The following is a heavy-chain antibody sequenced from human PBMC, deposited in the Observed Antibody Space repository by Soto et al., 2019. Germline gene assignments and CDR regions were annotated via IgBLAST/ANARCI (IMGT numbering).Heavy chain of an antibody. V-gene: IGHV4-30-4*01. CDR3: AMGGFGELLFSNWFDP. Sequence: KPSETLSVTCTVSGGSISSGDYYWSWIRQPPAKGLEWIGYIYYSGSTYYNPSLKSRITISEETSKHQFSLKLSSVTAADTAVYYCAMGGFGELLFSNWFDPWCQGALVTVSS. D-gene: IGHD3-10*01. J-gene: IGHJ5*02. CDR2: IYYSGST. CDR1: GGSISSGDYY.